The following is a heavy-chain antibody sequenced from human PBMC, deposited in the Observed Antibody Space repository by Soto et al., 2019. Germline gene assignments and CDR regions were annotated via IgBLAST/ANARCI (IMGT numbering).Heavy chain of an antibody. CDR3: ERMPYESRGYDDK. Sequence: PSETLSRTCSFCVYAIISCYFCGCIRQPPGKGLECIGNIYHSGSTYYSPSLKSRVTISVDTSRNQFSLRLSSVTAAETAVYYCERMPYESRGYDDKWGQGHLVTVS. CDR2: IYHSGST. CDR1: VYAIISCYF. J-gene: IGHJ4*02. D-gene: IGHD3-22*01. V-gene: IGHV4-38-2*01.